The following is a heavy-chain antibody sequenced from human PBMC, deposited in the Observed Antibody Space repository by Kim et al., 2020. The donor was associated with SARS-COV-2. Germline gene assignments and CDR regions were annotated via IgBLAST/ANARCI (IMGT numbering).Heavy chain of an antibody. CDR2: IIPILGIA. CDR3: ARHLALLVEKYNYYYYGMDV. CDR1: GGTFSSYA. D-gene: IGHD1-26*01. J-gene: IGHJ6*04. Sequence: SVKVSCKASGGTFSSYAISWVRQAPGQGLEWMGRIIPILGIANYAQKFQGRVTITADKSTSTAYMELSSLRSEDTAVYYCARHLALLVEKYNYYYYGMDVWGEGTTVTVSS. V-gene: IGHV1-69*04.